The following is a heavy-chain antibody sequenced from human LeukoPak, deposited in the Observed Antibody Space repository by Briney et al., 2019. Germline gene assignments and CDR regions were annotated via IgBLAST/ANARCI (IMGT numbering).Heavy chain of an antibody. CDR3: ARGLIYGDYELLIFDY. V-gene: IGHV4-34*01. CDR2: INHSGST. J-gene: IGHJ4*02. D-gene: IGHD4-17*01. CDR1: GGSFSGYY. Sequence: PSETLSLTCAVYGGSFSGYYWSWIRQPPGKGLEWIGEINHSGSTNYNPSLKSRVTISVDTSKNQFSLKLSSVTAADTAVYYCARGLIYGDYELLIFDYWGQGTLVTVSS.